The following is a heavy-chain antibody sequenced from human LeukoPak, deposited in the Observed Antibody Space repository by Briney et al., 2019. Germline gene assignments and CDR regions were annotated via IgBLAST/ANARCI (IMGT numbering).Heavy chain of an antibody. CDR3: AKGLRRYSSGWFDC. CDR2: ISADGGVT. V-gene: IGHV3-43*02. Sequence: GGSLRLSCAASGFTFDDYAMLWVRQAPGKGLEWVSLISADGGVTYYADSMKGRFTISRDNSKNSLFLQMNSLRSEDTALYYCAKGLRRYSSGWFDCWAQGTLVTVSS. D-gene: IGHD6-19*01. CDR1: GFTFDDYA. J-gene: IGHJ4*02.